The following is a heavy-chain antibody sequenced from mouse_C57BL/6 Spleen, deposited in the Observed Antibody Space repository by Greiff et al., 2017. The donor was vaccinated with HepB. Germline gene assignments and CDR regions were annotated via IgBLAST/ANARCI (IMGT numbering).Heavy chain of an antibody. D-gene: IGHD2-4*01. J-gene: IGHJ3*01. CDR2: FYPGSGSI. CDR1: GYTFTEYT. V-gene: IGHV1-62-2*01. CDR3: ARHEEEPIYYDYDSWFAY. Sequence: QVQLQQSGAELVKPGASVKLSCKASGYTFTEYTIHWVKQRSGQGLEWIGWFYPGSGSIKYNEKFKDKATLNADKSSSPVYMELSRWTSEDSAVYCCARHEEEPIYYDYDSWFAYWGQGTLVTVSA.